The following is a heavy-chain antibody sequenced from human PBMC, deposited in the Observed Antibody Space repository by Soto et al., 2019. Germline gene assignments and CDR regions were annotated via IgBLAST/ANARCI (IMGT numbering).Heavy chain of an antibody. D-gene: IGHD5-12*01. CDR3: ARHSGYDRD. Sequence: QMQLQELGPGLVKPSETLSLTCTVSGGSITSDYWSWIRQSPGKGLEWIGYIYYSGGTHYNPSLRSRVTISIDTSREHFSLRLTSVTAADTAVYFCARHSGYDRDWGQGSLVTVSS. J-gene: IGHJ4*02. CDR1: GGSITSDY. CDR2: IYYSGGT. V-gene: IGHV4-59*08.